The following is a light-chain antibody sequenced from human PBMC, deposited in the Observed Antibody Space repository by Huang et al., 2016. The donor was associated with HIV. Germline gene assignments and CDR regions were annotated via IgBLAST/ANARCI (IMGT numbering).Light chain of an antibody. Sequence: DIVMTQSPDSLAVSLGERATINCKSSQSVLYSSNNKNSLAWYQQKPGQPPNLLIYWASTRESGVPDRFSGSGSGTDFTLTISSLQAEDVAVYYCQQYYSTRTFGQGTKVEIK. CDR2: WAS. CDR1: QSVLYSSNNKNS. J-gene: IGKJ1*01. V-gene: IGKV4-1*01. CDR3: QQYYSTRT.